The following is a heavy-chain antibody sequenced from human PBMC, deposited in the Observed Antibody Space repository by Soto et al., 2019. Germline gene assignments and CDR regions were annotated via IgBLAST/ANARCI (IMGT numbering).Heavy chain of an antibody. J-gene: IGHJ4*02. Sequence: SETLSLTCTVSGGSISIGNYYWGWIRHPPGKGLEWIGSIYYSGSTYYNPSLKSRVTISVDTSKNQFSLKLSSVTAADTAVYYCARGLRYFDWLSPYYFDYWGQETLVTVSS. CDR2: IYYSGST. D-gene: IGHD3-9*01. CDR1: GGSISIGNYY. V-gene: IGHV4-39*01. CDR3: ARGLRYFDWLSPYYFDY.